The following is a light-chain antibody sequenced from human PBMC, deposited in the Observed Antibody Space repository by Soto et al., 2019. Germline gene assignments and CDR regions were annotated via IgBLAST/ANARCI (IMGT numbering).Light chain of an antibody. Sequence: QSALTQPPSASGSPGQSVTISCNGTSSDVGGYNFVSWYQQHPGKAPKLMIYEVNKRPSGVPNRFSGSKSGNTASLTVSGLQAEDEADYYCSSYAGNNNRYVFGTGTKVTVL. J-gene: IGLJ1*01. CDR1: SSDVGGYNF. CDR3: SSYAGNNNRYV. CDR2: EVN. V-gene: IGLV2-8*01.